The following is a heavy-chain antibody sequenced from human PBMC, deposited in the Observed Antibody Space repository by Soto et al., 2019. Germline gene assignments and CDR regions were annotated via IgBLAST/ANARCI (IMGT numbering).Heavy chain of an antibody. J-gene: IGHJ3*02. CDR2: ISAYNGNT. CDR3: ARYCSGGSCYSGHDAFDI. Sequence: ASVKVSCKASGYTFTSYGISWVRQAPGQGLEWMGWISAYNGNTNYAQKLQGRVTMTTDTSTSTAYMELRSLRSDDTAVYYCARYCSGGSCYSGHDAFDIWGQGTMVTVSS. CDR1: GYTFTSYG. D-gene: IGHD2-15*01. V-gene: IGHV1-18*01.